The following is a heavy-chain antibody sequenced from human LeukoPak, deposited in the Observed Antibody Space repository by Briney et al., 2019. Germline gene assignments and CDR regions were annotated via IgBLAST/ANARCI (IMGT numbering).Heavy chain of an antibody. CDR3: AKGTSSLNYDAFDI. CDR2: ISFVIST. J-gene: IGHJ3*02. D-gene: IGHD6-19*01. V-gene: IGHV3-23*01. Sequence: GGSLRLSCAASGFNFSSFGVNWVRQGPGKGLEWVSGISFVISTWSADSVKGRFTISRDNSKNTVYLQMNSLRDDDTAVYYCAKGTSSLNYDAFDIWGQGTLVTVSS. CDR1: GFNFSSFG.